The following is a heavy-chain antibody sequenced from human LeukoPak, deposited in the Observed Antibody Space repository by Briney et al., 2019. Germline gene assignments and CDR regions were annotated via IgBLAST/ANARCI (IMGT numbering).Heavy chain of an antibody. D-gene: IGHD3-10*01. CDR1: GFTFSSFG. V-gene: IGHV3-30*18. Sequence: GGSLRLSCAASGFTFSSFGMHWVRQAPGKGLEWVALISDDGSNKYYADSVKGRFTISRDNSKNTLYLQMNSLRAEDTAVYYCAKNRVLLWFGDFDYWGQGTLVTVSS. J-gene: IGHJ4*02. CDR3: AKNRVLLWFGDFDY. CDR2: ISDDGSNK.